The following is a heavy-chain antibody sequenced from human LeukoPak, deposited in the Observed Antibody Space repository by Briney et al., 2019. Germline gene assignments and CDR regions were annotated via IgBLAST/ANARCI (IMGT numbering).Heavy chain of an antibody. J-gene: IGHJ3*02. Sequence: GGSLRLSCAASGFTFSNYAMHWVRQAPGKGLEGVAVISYDGSNKYYADSVKGRFTISRDNSKNTLYLQMNSLRAEDTAVYYCARDLYDSSESAFDIWGQGTMVTVSS. V-gene: IGHV3-30-3*01. D-gene: IGHD3-22*01. CDR2: ISYDGSNK. CDR3: ARDLYDSSESAFDI. CDR1: GFTFSNYA.